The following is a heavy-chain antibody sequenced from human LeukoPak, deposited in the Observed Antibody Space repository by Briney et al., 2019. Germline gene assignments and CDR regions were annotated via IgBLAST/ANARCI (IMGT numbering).Heavy chain of an antibody. V-gene: IGHV4-34*01. J-gene: IGHJ5*02. CDR1: GGSFSGYY. Sequence: SETLSLTCAVYGGSFSGYYWSWIRQPRGKGLGWIGEINHSGSTNYNPPLKSGVIISVDTSKNQFSLKLSSVTAADSAVYDCASVGDYGTTGINWFDPWRQRTLVTVSS. D-gene: IGHD1-1*01. CDR2: INHSGST. CDR3: ASVGDYGTTGINWFDP.